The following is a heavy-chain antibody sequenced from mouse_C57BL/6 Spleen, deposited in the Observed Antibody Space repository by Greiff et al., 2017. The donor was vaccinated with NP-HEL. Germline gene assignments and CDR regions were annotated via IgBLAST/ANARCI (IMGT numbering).Heavy chain of an antibody. CDR1: GYTFTSYW. V-gene: IGHV1-61*01. CDR2: IYPSDSET. J-gene: IGHJ4*01. D-gene: IGHD1-1*01. Sequence: QVQLQQPGAELVRPGSSVKLSCKASGYTFTSYWMDWVKQRPGQGLEWIGNIYPSDSETHYNQKFKDKATLTVDKSSSTAYMQLSSLTSEDSAVYYGARPYYGSSYGAMDYWGQRTSVTVSS. CDR3: ARPYYGSSYGAMDY.